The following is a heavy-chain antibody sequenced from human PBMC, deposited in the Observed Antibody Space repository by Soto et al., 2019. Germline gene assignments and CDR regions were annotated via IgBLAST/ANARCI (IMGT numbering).Heavy chain of an antibody. V-gene: IGHV3-23*01. CDR3: AKDYDYIWGSNLDY. Sequence: GGSLRLSCAASGFAFSSYAMSWVRQAPGKGLEWVSAISGSGGSTYYADSVKGRFTISRDNSKNTLYLQMNSLRAEDTAVYYCAKDYDYIWGSNLDYWGQGTLVTVSS. D-gene: IGHD3-16*01. CDR1: GFAFSSYA. J-gene: IGHJ4*02. CDR2: ISGSGGST.